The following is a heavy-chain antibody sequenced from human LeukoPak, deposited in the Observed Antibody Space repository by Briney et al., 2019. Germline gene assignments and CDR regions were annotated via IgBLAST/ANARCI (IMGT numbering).Heavy chain of an antibody. Sequence: ASVKVSRKASGYTFTSYDINWVRQAPGQGLEWMGWISAYNGNTNYAQKLQGRVTMTTDTSTSTAYMDLRSLRSDDTAVYYCARSGSGWYGDYWGQGTLVTVSS. CDR1: GYTFTSYD. J-gene: IGHJ4*02. CDR3: ARSGSGWYGDY. V-gene: IGHV1-18*01. D-gene: IGHD6-19*01. CDR2: ISAYNGNT.